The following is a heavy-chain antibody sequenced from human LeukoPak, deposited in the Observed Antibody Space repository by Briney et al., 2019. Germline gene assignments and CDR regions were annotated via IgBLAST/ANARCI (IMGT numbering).Heavy chain of an antibody. D-gene: IGHD1-26*01. Sequence: GGSLRLSCAASGFTFDDYAMHWVRQAPGKGLEWVSGIGWNSGSIGYADSVKGRFTISRDNAKNSLYLQMNSLRAEDTALYYCAKGDRWAIPSWFDPWGQGTLVTVSS. V-gene: IGHV3-9*01. CDR1: GFTFDDYA. J-gene: IGHJ5*02. CDR2: IGWNSGSI. CDR3: AKGDRWAIPSWFDP.